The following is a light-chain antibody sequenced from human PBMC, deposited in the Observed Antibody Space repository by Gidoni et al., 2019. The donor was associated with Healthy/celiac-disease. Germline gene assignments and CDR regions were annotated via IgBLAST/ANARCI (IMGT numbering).Light chain of an antibody. CDR2: DAS. J-gene: IGKJ4*01. Sequence: DIQMTQSPSSLSASVGDRVTITCQASQDISNYLNWYQQKPGKAPKLLIYDASNLETGVPSRFSGSGSGTDFTFNISSLQPEDIATYYCQQYDNLPGFGGGTKVESK. CDR1: QDISNY. CDR3: QQYDNLPG. V-gene: IGKV1-33*01.